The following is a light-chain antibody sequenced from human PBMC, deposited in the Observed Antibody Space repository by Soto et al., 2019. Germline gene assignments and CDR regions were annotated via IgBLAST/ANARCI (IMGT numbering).Light chain of an antibody. J-gene: IGLJ1*01. CDR3: SSYTISTTNV. Sequence: QSVLTQPPSVSGSPGQSVTISCTGTSSDVGSYNRVSWYQQPPGTAPKVMIYDVSNRPSGVPDRFSGSKSGNTASLTISGLQAEDETEYYCSSYTISTTNVFGTGTKGTDL. CDR1: SSDVGSYNR. V-gene: IGLV2-18*02. CDR2: DVS.